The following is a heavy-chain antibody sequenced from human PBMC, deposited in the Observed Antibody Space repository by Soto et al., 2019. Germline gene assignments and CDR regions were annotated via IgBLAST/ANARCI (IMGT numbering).Heavy chain of an antibody. CDR1: GFTFSSYA. CDR2: ISGSGGST. V-gene: IGHV3-23*01. J-gene: IGHJ3*02. CDR3: AKSLYIVATNDAFDI. D-gene: IGHD5-12*01. Sequence: EGQLLESGGGLVQPGVSLRLSWAASGFTFSSYAMSWVLQAPGKGLACVSAISGSGGSTYYADSVKGRFTISRDNSKNTLYLQMNSLRAEDTAGYYCAKSLYIVATNDAFDIWGQGTMVTVSS.